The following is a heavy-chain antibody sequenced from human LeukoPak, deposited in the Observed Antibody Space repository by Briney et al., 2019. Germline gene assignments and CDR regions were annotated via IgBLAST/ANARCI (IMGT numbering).Heavy chain of an antibody. CDR3: ARNIWFGESADAFDI. J-gene: IGHJ3*02. CDR1: GYTFTGYY. Sequence: GASVKVSCKASGYTFTGYYMHWVRQAPGQGLEWMGWINPNSGGTNYAQKFQGRVTMTRDTSITTAYMELSRLRSDDTAVYYCARNIWFGESADAFDIWGQETMVTVSS. D-gene: IGHD3-10*01. V-gene: IGHV1-2*02. CDR2: INPNSGGT.